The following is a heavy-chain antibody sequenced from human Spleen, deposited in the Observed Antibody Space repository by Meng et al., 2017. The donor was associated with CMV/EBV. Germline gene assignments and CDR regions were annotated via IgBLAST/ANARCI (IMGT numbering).Heavy chain of an antibody. CDR2: IGHDGTT. J-gene: IGHJ6*02. V-gene: IGHV4-34*01. CDR3: ARGWRASYYYGMDV. Sequence: SETLSLTCAVYGGSLSDYYWSWVRQPRGKGLEWIGAIGHDGTTNYNPSLKSRVTISVDTSKNQFSLKLSSVTAADTAVYYCARGWRASYYYGMDVWGQGTTVTVSS. D-gene: IGHD5-12*01. CDR1: GGSLSDYY.